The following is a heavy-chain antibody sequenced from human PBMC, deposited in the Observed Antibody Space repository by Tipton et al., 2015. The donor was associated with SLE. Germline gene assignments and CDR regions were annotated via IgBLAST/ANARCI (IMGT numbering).Heavy chain of an antibody. V-gene: IGHV4-59*01. D-gene: IGHD6-19*01. CDR1: SGSISSSY. Sequence: LRLSCTVSSGSISSSYWSWIRQPPGKGLEWIGYIYYSGSTNYNPSLKSRVTISVDTSKNQFSLKLSSVTAADTAVYYCARQPSNGGWYGYYFDYWGQGTLVTVSS. CDR2: IYYSGST. CDR3: ARQPSNGGWYGYYFDY. J-gene: IGHJ4*02.